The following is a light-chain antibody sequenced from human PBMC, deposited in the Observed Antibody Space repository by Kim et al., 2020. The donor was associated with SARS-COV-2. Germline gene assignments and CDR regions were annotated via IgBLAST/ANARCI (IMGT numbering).Light chain of an antibody. CDR1: SGGIAGNY. CDR2: EDN. V-gene: IGLV6-57*03. J-gene: IGLJ3*02. CDR3: QSYGSSNRV. Sequence: GKPVATSCTRSSGGIAGNYVQWCQQHPGRAPTPVIYEDNQRRSGVPDRCSGSIDSASNSASLTIAGLKNEEEADYCCQSYGSSNRVFGGGTQLTVL.